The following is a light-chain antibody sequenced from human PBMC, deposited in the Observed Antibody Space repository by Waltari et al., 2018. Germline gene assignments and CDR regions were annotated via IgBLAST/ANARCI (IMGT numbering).Light chain of an antibody. CDR1: QSVSSSY. V-gene: IGKV3-20*01. CDR2: GAS. J-gene: IGKJ3*01. Sequence: EMVLTQSPGTLSLSPGERATLPCRASQSVSSSYLAWYQQKPGQAPRLLMYGASSRATGIPDRFSGSGSGTDFTLTISRLEPEDFAVYYCQHYGISPPGLFGPGTKVDIK. CDR3: QHYGISPPGL.